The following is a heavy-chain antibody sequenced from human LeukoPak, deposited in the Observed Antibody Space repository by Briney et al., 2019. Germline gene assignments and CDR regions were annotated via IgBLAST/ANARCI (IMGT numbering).Heavy chain of an antibody. D-gene: IGHD3-22*01. J-gene: IGHJ3*02. CDR1: GFTFSSYG. V-gene: IGHV3-33*01. CDR3: CSHDSSGYYDAFDI. CDR2: IWYDGSNK. Sequence: GGSLRLSCAASGFTFSSYGMHWVRQAPGKGLEWVAVIWYDGSNKYYADSVKGRFTISRDNSKNTLYLQMNSLRAEDTAVYYCCSHDSSGYYDAFDIWGQGTMVTVSS.